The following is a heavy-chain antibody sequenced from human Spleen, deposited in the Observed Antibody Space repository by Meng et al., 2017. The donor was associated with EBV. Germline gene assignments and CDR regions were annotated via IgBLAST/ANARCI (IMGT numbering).Heavy chain of an antibody. V-gene: IGHV1-69*06. D-gene: IGHD1-1*01. CDR1: GTSFSNFA. J-gene: IGHJ4*02. CDR2: IMAVFGTV. Sequence: QVQPVQSGGELETPGSTVKVSRKASGTSFSNFAIGWVRQAPGQGVGWMGGIMAVFGTVNYAQRFQGRVTITADKSTTTVYMELSSLRSEDTAVYYCARQLESHLFDYWGQGTLVTVSS. CDR3: ARQLESHLFDY.